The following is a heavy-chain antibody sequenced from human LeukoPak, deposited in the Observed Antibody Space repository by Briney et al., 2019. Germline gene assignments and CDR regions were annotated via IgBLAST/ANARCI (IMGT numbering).Heavy chain of an antibody. V-gene: IGHV3-30*18. D-gene: IGHD6-13*01. Sequence: PGGSLRLSCAASGFTFSSYGMHWVRQAPGKGLEWVAVISYDGSNKYYADSVKGRFTISRDNSKNTLYLQMNSLRAEDTAVYYCAKDSPAAGPDYWGQGTLVTVSS. CDR3: AKDSPAAGPDY. J-gene: IGHJ4*02. CDR2: ISYDGSNK. CDR1: GFTFSSYG.